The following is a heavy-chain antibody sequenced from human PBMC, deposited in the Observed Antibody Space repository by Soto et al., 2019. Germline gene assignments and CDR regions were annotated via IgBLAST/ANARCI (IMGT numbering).Heavy chain of an antibody. CDR1: GFIFSDYY. Sequence: PGGSLRLSCVASGFIFSDYYMAWIRRAPGKGLEWVSYISDGGSYTNHGNSVRGRVSVSRDDARNSLYLQIKNLRVEDTGVYYCARAPGAVDSYAGVDVWGKGTTVTVS. J-gene: IGHJ6*03. CDR3: ARAPGAVDSYAGVDV. D-gene: IGHD6-19*01. CDR2: ISDGGSYT. V-gene: IGHV3-11*05.